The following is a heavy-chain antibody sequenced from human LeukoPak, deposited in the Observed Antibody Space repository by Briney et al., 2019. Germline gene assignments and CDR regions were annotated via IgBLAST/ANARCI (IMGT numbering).Heavy chain of an antibody. CDR1: GFTFSSYA. D-gene: IGHD6-13*01. CDR3: AKEYFEFSSTCYDY. J-gene: IGHJ4*02. V-gene: IGHV3-30*18. CDR2: ISHDGSVK. Sequence: GGSLRLSGAASGFTFSSYAMSWVRQAPGKGLEWVAVISHDGSVKHYADSVKGRFTISRDNSKNTLDLQMNSLRAEDTAVYYCAKEYFEFSSTCYDYWGQGTLVTVSS.